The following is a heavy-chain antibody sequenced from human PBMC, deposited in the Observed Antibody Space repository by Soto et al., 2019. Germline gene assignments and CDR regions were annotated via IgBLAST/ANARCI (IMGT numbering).Heavy chain of an antibody. J-gene: IGHJ5*02. CDR3: AREPLGGGRCYDNYFDP. CDR2: INIGNGNT. CDR1: GYTFTYYP. D-gene: IGHD2-15*01. Sequence: ASVKVSCKASGYTFTYYPIHWVRQAPGQRLEWMGWINIGNGNTASSQKFQDRVTITRETSASTAYMELTSLRSEDTAVYYCAREPLGGGRCYDNYFDPWGQGALVTVSS. V-gene: IGHV1-3*04.